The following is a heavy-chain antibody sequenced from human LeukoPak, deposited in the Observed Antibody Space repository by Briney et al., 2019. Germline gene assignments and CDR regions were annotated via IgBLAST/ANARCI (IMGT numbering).Heavy chain of an antibody. CDR3: AKDTAMAKYYFDY. Sequence: GGSLRLSCAASGFTFSTNGMHWVRQAPGKGLEWVAFIQSDGTDKYYADSVKGRFTISRDNSKNTLYLQLNSLRTEDTAVYYCAKDTAMAKYYFDYWGQGTLVTVSS. J-gene: IGHJ4*02. CDR2: IQSDGTDK. V-gene: IGHV3-30*02. CDR1: GFTFSTNG. D-gene: IGHD5-18*01.